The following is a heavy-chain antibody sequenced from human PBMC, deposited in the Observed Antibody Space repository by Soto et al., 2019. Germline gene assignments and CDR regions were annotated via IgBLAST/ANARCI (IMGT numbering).Heavy chain of an antibody. Sequence: SETLSLTCTVSGGSISSSSYYWGWIRQPPGKGLEWIGSIYYSGSTYYNPSLKSRVTISVDTSKNQFSLKLSSVTAADTAVYYCARHRGRYSSGWQVQYYFDYWGQGTLVTVSS. CDR3: ARHRGRYSSGWQVQYYFDY. CDR1: GGSISSSSYY. CDR2: IYYSGST. J-gene: IGHJ4*02. D-gene: IGHD6-19*01. V-gene: IGHV4-39*01.